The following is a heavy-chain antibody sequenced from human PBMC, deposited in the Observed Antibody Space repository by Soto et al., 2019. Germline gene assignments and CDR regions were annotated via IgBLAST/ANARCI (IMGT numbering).Heavy chain of an antibody. Sequence: GESLKISCKGSGYSFTSYWIGWVRQMPGKGLEWMGIIYPGDSDTRYSPSFQGQVTISADKSISTAYLQWSSLKASDTAMYYCARFRYLAYCGGDCLESFDYWGQGTLVTVSS. J-gene: IGHJ4*02. CDR1: GYSFTSYW. CDR3: ARFRYLAYCGGDCLESFDY. V-gene: IGHV5-51*01. D-gene: IGHD2-21*01. CDR2: IYPGDSDT.